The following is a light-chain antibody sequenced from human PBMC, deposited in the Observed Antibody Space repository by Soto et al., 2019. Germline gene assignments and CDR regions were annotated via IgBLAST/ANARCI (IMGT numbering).Light chain of an antibody. Sequence: DIQMTQSPSSLSASVGDRVTITCRASQGIRDALGWYQQKPGKAPKRLIYAASSLQSGVPSMFSGSGAGTEFTLTISSLQPEDFATYYCLQHNSYPQTFGQGTKVEI. V-gene: IGKV1-17*01. CDR3: LQHNSYPQT. CDR1: QGIRDA. CDR2: AAS. J-gene: IGKJ1*01.